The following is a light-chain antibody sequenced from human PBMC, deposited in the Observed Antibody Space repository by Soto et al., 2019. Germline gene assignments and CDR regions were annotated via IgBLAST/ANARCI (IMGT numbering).Light chain of an antibody. J-gene: IGKJ1*01. CDR2: VAS. CDR1: QAIRND. V-gene: IGKV1-17*01. CDR3: QQYNSYSWT. Sequence: DIQMTQSPSSLSASVGDRVTITCRASQAIRNDVGWYQQKPGKDPKRLIYVASRLESGVPSRFSGSGSGTEFTLTISSLQPDDFATYYCQQYNSYSWTFGQGTKVEIK.